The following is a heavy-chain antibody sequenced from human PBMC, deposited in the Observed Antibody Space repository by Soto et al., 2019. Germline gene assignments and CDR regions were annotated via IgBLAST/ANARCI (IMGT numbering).Heavy chain of an antibody. J-gene: IGHJ6*03. D-gene: IGHD2-2*02. Sequence: EVQLVESGGGLVQPGRSLRLSCVASGFTFDDYAMHWVRQAPGKGLEWVSGIGCKGGDIYYADSVKGRFTISRDNGKNSLNQQMNSLRPEDTAFYYCATNVLYREYTTSSYYYMDVWGKGTTVTVS. CDR2: IGCKGGDI. V-gene: IGHV3-9*01. CDR3: ATNVLYREYTTSSYYYMDV. CDR1: GFTFDDYA.